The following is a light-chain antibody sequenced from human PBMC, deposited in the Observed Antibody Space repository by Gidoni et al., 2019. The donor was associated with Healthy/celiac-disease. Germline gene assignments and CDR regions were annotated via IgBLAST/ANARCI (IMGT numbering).Light chain of an antibody. V-gene: IGKV3-15*01. CDR3: QQYNNWPRT. CDR2: GAS. J-gene: IGKJ1*01. Sequence: EIVMTQSPATLSVSPGERATLSCRASQSVSSNVAWYQQKPGQAPRLLIYGASTRATGIPARFSGSGSGTEFTLTISSLHSEDFAVYYCQQYNNWPRTFGQGTKVEIK. CDR1: QSVSSN.